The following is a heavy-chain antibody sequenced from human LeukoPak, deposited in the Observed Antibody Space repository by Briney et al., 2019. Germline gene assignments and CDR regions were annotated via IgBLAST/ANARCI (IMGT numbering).Heavy chain of an antibody. D-gene: IGHD6-6*01. V-gene: IGHV4-4*09. J-gene: IGHJ6*03. CDR1: GDSISSYY. CDR3: ARFSAARTVYYYYYMDV. Sequence: PSETLSLTCTVSGDSISSYYWSWIRQPPGQGLEWIGYIYTSGSTNYNPSIKSRVIISVDKSKNQFSLKLSSVTAADAAVYYCARFSAARTVYYYYYMDVWGKGTTVTVSS. CDR2: IYTSGST.